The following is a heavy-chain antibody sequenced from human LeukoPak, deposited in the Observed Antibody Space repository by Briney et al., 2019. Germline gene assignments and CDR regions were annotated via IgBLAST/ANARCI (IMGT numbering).Heavy chain of an antibody. CDR1: GYTFTGYY. D-gene: IGHD3-9*01. CDR3: ARVVLRYFDWLAPLGY. CDR2: INPNSGGT. V-gene: IGHV1-2*02. J-gene: IGHJ4*02. Sequence: ASVKVSCKASGYTFTGYYMHWVRQAPGQGLEWMGWINPNSGGTNYAQKFQGRVTMTRDTSISTAYMELSRLRSDDTAVYYCARVVLRYFDWLAPLGYWGQGTLVTVSS.